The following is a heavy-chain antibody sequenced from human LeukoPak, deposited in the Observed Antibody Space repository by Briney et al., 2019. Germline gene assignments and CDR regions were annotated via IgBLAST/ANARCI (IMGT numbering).Heavy chain of an antibody. Sequence: GASVTVSCKASGYTFTGYYMHWVRQAPGQGLEWMGRINPNSGGTNYAQKFQGRVTMTRDTSISTAYMELSRLRSDDTAVYYCARILNYCSGGSCYSAWGQGTLVTVSS. CDR3: ARILNYCSGGSCYSA. D-gene: IGHD2-15*01. V-gene: IGHV1-2*06. J-gene: IGHJ4*02. CDR2: INPNSGGT. CDR1: GYTFTGYY.